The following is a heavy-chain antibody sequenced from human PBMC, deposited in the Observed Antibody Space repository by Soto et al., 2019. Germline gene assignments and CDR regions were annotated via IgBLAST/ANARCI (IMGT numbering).Heavy chain of an antibody. CDR1: SASIISEQR. V-gene: IGHV4-4*02. CDR3: ARSFGWYAIDQ. CDR2: IHHSGST. D-gene: IGHD6-19*01. Sequence: QMQLQESGPGLVKASETLSLTCAVSSASIISEQRWSWVRQPPGKGLEWIGEIHHSGSTNNNPSLRSRVTMAVDKSKNQCSLNLNSVTAADTAVYYCARSFGWYAIDQWGQGTLVIVSS. J-gene: IGHJ4*02.